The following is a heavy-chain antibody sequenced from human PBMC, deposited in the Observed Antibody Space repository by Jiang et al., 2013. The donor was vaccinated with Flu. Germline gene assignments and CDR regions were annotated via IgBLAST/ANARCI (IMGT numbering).Heavy chain of an antibody. CDR2: INPSGGST. V-gene: IGHV1-46*01. Sequence: GAEVKKPGASVKVSCKASGYTFTSYYMHWVRQAPGQGLEWMGIINPSGGSTSYAQKFQGRVTMTRDTSTSTVYMELSSLRSEDTAVYYCARDHLRVGATKDYYYYYGMDVWGQGTTVTVSS. J-gene: IGHJ6*02. CDR1: GYTFTSYY. CDR3: ARDHLRVGATKDYYYYYGMDV. D-gene: IGHD1-26*01.